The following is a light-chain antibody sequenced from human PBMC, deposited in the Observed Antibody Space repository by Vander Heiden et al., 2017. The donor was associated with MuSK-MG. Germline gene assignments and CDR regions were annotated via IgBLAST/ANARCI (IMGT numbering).Light chain of an antibody. CDR1: QSVKSN. V-gene: IGKV3-15*01. Sequence: EIVMTQSPVTLSVSLGERDTLSCRASQSVKSNLAWYQQKPGQAPRLLIYGASTRATGIPARFSGSGSGTEFTLTISSRQSEDFAVYYCQHYHNWPPLTFGGGTKVEIK. J-gene: IGKJ4*01. CDR2: GAS. CDR3: QHYHNWPPLT.